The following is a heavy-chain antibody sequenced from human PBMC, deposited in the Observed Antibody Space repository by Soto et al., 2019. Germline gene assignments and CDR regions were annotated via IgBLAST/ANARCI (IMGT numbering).Heavy chain of an antibody. Sequence: SETLSLTCAVSGGSISSFYWGWIRQPPGKALEWIAYIFYSGITNYNPSLKSRVTISVDTSKSQFSLKLSSVTAADTAVYYCARLLWFGEPRAAFDIWGQGTMVTVS. CDR2: IFYSGIT. CDR3: ARLLWFGEPRAAFDI. J-gene: IGHJ3*02. V-gene: IGHV4-59*08. D-gene: IGHD3-10*01. CDR1: GGSISSFY.